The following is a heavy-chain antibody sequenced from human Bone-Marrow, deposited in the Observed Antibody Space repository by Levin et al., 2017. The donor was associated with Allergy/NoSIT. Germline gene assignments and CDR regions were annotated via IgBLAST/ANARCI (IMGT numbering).Heavy chain of an antibody. Sequence: GESLKISCAASGFTLGSFGIHWVRQAPGKGLEWVAVMSYDGSNRYYADSVKGRFTISRDSSKNTVYLQMNSLRAEDTGVYYCAKEGVVLRGSGSYFDYWAQATQLTVSS. CDR1: GFTLGSFG. D-gene: IGHD3-10*01. V-gene: IGHV3-30*18. CDR3: AKEGVVLRGSGSYFDY. CDR2: MSYDGSNR. J-gene: IGHJ4*02.